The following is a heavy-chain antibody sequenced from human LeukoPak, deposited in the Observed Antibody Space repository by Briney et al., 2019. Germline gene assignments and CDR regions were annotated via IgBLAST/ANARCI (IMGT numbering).Heavy chain of an antibody. V-gene: IGHV3-33*01. J-gene: IGHJ4*02. Sequence: PGRSLTLSCLASVFTFSSYGMHWVRQAPGKGREWVGVIWYDGSNKYYADSVKGRFTISRDNSKNTLYLQMNSLRAEDTAVYYCVCYEYVWGSYRYWGQGTLVTVSS. CDR1: VFTFSSYG. D-gene: IGHD3-16*02. CDR3: VCYEYVWGSYRY. CDR2: IWYDGSNK.